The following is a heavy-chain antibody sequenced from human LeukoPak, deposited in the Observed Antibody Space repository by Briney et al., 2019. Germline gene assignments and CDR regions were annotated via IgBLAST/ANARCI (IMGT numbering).Heavy chain of an antibody. D-gene: IGHD6-13*01. V-gene: IGHV3-21*01. CDR3: ARRVYLIDY. J-gene: IGHJ4*02. CDR1: GGSFSGYY. CDR2: ISSSSSYI. Sequence: ETLSLTCAVYGGSFSGYYWSWIRQPPGKGLEWVSSISSSSSYIYYADSVKGRFTISRDNAKNSLYLQMNSLRAEDTAVYYCARRVYLIDYWGQGTLVTVSS.